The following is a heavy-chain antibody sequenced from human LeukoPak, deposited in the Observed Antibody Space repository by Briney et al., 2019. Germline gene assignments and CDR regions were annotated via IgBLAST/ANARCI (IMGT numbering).Heavy chain of an antibody. J-gene: IGHJ3*02. Sequence: SVKVSCKASGGTFSSYAISWVRQAPGQGLEWMGGIIPIFGTANYAQKFQGRVTITADESTSTAYMKLSSLRSEDTAVYYCARSGPDAFDIWGQGTMVTVSS. D-gene: IGHD5-12*01. CDR3: ARSGPDAFDI. CDR1: GGTFSSYA. CDR2: IIPIFGTA. V-gene: IGHV1-69*13.